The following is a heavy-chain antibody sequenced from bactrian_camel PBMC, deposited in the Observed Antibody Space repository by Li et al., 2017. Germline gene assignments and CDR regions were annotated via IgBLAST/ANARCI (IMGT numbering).Heavy chain of an antibody. CDR3: VGGGTYYVLNTDY. Sequence: VQLVESGGGSVQAGGSHILSCTVSGYDSRANCMGWFRQVPGKEREVVAAFYTAGSDTYYSDSVLRRFTISRDNGKNTMYLQMNSLKPEDTAVYYCVGGGTYYVLNTDYWAQGTQVTVS. J-gene: IGHJ4*01. V-gene: IGHV3S54*01. D-gene: IGHD2*01. CDR2: FYTAGSDT. CDR1: GYDSRANC.